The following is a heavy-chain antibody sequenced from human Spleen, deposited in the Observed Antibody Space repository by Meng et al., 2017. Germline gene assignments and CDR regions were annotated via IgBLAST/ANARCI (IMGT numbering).Heavy chain of an antibody. V-gene: IGHV4-34*02. CDR2: INHSGST. Sequence: QLQQWGAGLLKPSETLSPTCAVYGGSFSGYYWSWIRQPPGKGLEWIGEINHSGSTNYNPSLESRATISVDTSQNNLSLKLSSVTAADSAVYYCARGPTTMAHDFDYWGQGTLVTVSS. J-gene: IGHJ4*02. CDR3: ARGPTTMAHDFDY. D-gene: IGHD4-11*01. CDR1: GGSFSGYY.